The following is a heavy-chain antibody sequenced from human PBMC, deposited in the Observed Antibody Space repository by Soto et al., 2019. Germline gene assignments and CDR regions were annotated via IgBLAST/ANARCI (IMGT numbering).Heavy chain of an antibody. CDR2: ISYDGSNK. J-gene: IGHJ4*02. CDR1: GFTFSNYA. CDR3: AKEGSESGPYDY. D-gene: IGHD3-3*01. Sequence: PGGSLRLSCAASGFTFSNYAMHWVRQAPGKGLEWVSVISYDGSNKYYADSVKGRFTISRDISKNTLYLQMNSLRAGDTAVYYCAKEGSESGPYDYWGQGTLVTVSS. V-gene: IGHV3-30*18.